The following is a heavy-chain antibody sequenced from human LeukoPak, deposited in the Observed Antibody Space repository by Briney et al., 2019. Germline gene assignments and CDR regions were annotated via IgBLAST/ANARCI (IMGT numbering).Heavy chain of an antibody. J-gene: IGHJ4*02. CDR3: AREDGYCSSTSCYFAYDY. CDR2: INPNSGGT. CDR1: GYTFTGYY. V-gene: IGHV1-2*02. D-gene: IGHD2-2*03. Sequence: ASVKVSCKASGYTFTGYYMHWVRQAPGQGLEWMGWINPNSGGTNYAQKFQGRVTMTRDTSISTAYMELSRLRSDDTAVYYCAREDGYCSSTSCYFAYDYWGQGTLVTVSS.